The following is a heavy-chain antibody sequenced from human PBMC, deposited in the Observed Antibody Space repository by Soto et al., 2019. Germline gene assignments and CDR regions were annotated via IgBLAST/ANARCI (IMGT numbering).Heavy chain of an antibody. J-gene: IGHJ4*02. Sequence: QVQLVESGVGVVQPGRSLRLSCAASGFTFSSYGMHWVRQAPGKGLEWVAVIWYDGSNKYYADSVKGRFTSTRDNSKNTLYLQMNSLRAGYTAVYYCARDQVGRSYSSGCYLDYWGQGTLVTVSS. CDR3: ARDQVGRSYSSGCYLDY. CDR2: IWYDGSNK. CDR1: GFTFSSYG. V-gene: IGHV3-33*01. D-gene: IGHD6-19*01.